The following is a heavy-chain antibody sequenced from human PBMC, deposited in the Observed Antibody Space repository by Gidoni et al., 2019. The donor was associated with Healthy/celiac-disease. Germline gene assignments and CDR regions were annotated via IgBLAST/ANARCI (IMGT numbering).Heavy chain of an antibody. J-gene: IGHJ5*02. Sequence: QLQLQESGPGLVKPSETLSLTCTVSGGSISSSSYYWGWIRQPPGKGLEWIGSIYYSGSTYYNPSLKSRVTISVDTSKNQFSLKLSSVTAADTAVYYCARPGSTRDGADWFDPWGQGTLVTVSS. CDR2: IYYSGST. D-gene: IGHD2-2*01. CDR1: GGSISSSSYY. V-gene: IGHV4-39*01. CDR3: ARPGSTRDGADWFDP.